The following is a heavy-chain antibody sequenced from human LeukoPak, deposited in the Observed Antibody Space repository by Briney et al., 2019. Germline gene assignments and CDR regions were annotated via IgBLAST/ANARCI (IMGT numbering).Heavy chain of an antibody. Sequence: ASVKVSCKAFGYTFTSNYMHWVRQAPERGLEWMGWINPNNGGTNYAQKFQDRVTMTRVTSISTAYMQLSSLRSDDSAVYFCSRASTMAAPGAMPNDFWGQGTLVTVSS. J-gene: IGHJ4*02. V-gene: IGHV1-2*02. CDR3: SRASTMAAPGAMPNDF. CDR1: GYTFTSNY. D-gene: IGHD6-13*01. CDR2: INPNNGGT.